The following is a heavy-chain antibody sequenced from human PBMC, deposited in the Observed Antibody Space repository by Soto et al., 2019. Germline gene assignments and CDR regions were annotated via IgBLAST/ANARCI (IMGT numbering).Heavy chain of an antibody. D-gene: IGHD2-2*01. V-gene: IGHV2-5*02. CDR3: AHSPNIVVLPAAISYYSDY. Sequence: SGPTLVNPTQTLTLTCTFSGFSLSTSGVGVGWIRQPPGKALEWLALIYWDDDKRYSPSLKSRLTITKDTSKNQVVLTMTNMDPVDTATYYCAHSPNIVVLPAAISYYSDYWGQGTTVTVS. CDR2: IYWDDDK. CDR1: GFSLSTSGVG. J-gene: IGHJ4*02.